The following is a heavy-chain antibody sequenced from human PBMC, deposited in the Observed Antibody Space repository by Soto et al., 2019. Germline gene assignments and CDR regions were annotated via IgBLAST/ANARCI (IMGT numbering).Heavy chain of an antibody. Sequence: SETLSLTCAVYGGSFSGYYWSWIRQPPGKGLEWIWEINHSGSTNYNPYLKSRVTISVDTSKDQFSLKLSSVTAADTAVYYCARGLLRSWYQDNSVDPWRQGTLATV. J-gene: IGHJ5*02. V-gene: IGHV4-34*01. CDR3: ARGLLRSWYQDNSVDP. D-gene: IGHD6-13*01. CDR2: INHSGST. CDR1: GGSFSGYY.